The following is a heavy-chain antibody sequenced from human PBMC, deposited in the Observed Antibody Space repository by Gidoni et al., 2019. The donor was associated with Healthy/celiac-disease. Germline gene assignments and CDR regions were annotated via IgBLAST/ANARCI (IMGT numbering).Heavy chain of an antibody. J-gene: IGHJ4*02. CDR2: IYYSGST. V-gene: IGHV4-59*01. CDR1: GGSISSYY. CDR3: ARRGYSSLFDY. D-gene: IGHD5-18*01. Sequence: QVHLQVSVPGLVKPSETLSLTCTVSGGSISSYYWSWIRQPPGKGLEWIGYIYYSGSTNYNPSLKSRVTISVDTSKNQFSLKLSSVTAADTAVYYCARRGYSSLFDYWGQGTLVTVSS.